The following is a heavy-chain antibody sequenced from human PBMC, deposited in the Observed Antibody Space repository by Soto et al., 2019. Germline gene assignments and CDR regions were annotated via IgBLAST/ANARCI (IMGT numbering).Heavy chain of an antibody. V-gene: IGHV3-23*01. D-gene: IGHD1-1*01. CDR1: GFTFSSYA. CDR3: ARSKGENWNGFSALSDY. CDR2: ISGSGDST. J-gene: IGHJ4*02. Sequence: EVQLLESGGDLVQPGGSLRLSCAASGFTFSSYAMSWVRQAPGKGLEWVSAISGSGDSTFYADSVRGRFTISRDNSKNTLYLQVNSLRAEDTAVYFCARSKGENWNGFSALSDYWGQGTLVTVSS.